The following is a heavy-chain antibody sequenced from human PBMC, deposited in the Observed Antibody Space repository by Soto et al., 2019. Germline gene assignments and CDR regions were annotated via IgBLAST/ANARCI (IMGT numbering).Heavy chain of an antibody. CDR2: ISAYNGNT. Sequence: EASVKVSCKASGYTFTCYDIHWVRQAPGQRLEWMGWISAYNGNTNYAQKLQGRVTMTTDTSTSTAYMELSSLRSDDTAVYYCARRVDSSSWYDDYWGQGTLVTVSS. J-gene: IGHJ4*02. D-gene: IGHD6-13*01. CDR3: ARRVDSSSWYDDY. V-gene: IGHV1-18*01. CDR1: GYTFTCYD.